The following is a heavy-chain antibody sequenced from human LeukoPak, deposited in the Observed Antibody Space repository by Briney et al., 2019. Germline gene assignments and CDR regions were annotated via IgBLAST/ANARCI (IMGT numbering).Heavy chain of an antibody. D-gene: IGHD3-10*01. V-gene: IGHV3-30*18. CDR1: GFTFSSYG. Sequence: PGGSLRLSCAASGFTFSSYGMHWVRQAPGKGLEWVAVISYDGSNKYYADSVKGRFTISKDNSKNTLYLQMNSLRAEDTAVYYCAKVLPGSGSYPGIDYWGQGTLVTVSS. CDR3: AKVLPGSGSYPGIDY. J-gene: IGHJ4*02. CDR2: ISYDGSNK.